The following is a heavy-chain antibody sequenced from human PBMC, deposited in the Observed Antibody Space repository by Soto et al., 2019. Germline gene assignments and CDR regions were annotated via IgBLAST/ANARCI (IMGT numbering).Heavy chain of an antibody. J-gene: IGHJ4*02. CDR3: ARGLDYDSSGYYLDF. V-gene: IGHV3-21*01. Sequence: GGSLRLSCAASGFTFSSYSMNWVRQAPGKGLEWVSSISSSSSYIYYADSVKGRFTISRDNAKNSLYLQMNSLRAEDTAVYYCARGLDYDSSGYYLDFWGQGALVTAPQ. CDR2: ISSSSSYI. D-gene: IGHD3-22*01. CDR1: GFTFSSYS.